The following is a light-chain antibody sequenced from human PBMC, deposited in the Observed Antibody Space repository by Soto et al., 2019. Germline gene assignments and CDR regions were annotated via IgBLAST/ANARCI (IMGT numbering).Light chain of an antibody. Sequence: ETVMTQSKDTLSVSPGERATLSCRASQRVRSDLAWYQQKPGQAPRLLIYGASTRATGIPDRLSGSGSGTDFTLTISRLEPEDFAVYYCQQYGSSPITFGQGARLEIK. CDR3: QQYGSSPIT. CDR2: GAS. J-gene: IGKJ5*01. V-gene: IGKV3-20*01. CDR1: QRVRSD.